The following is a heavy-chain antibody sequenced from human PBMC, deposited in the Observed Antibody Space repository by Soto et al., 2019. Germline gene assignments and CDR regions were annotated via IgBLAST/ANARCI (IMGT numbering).Heavy chain of an antibody. CDR2: IYYSGST. CDR1: GGSISSGDYY. Sequence: SETLSLTCTVSGGSISSGDYYWSWIRQPPGKGLEWIGYIYYSGSTYYNPSLKSRVTISVDTSKNQFSLKLSSVTAADTAVYYLGVVLFAWTTWFDPFAQRALITVAS. J-gene: IGHJ5*02. D-gene: IGHD3-16*01. V-gene: IGHV4-30-4*02. CDR3: GVVLFAWTTWFDP.